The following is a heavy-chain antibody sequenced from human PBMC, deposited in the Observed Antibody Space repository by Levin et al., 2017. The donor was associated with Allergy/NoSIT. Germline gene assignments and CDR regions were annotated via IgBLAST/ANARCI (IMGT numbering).Heavy chain of an antibody. V-gene: IGHV3-23*01. D-gene: IGHD6-19*01. J-gene: IGHJ4*02. CDR2: IINSGVGT. Sequence: GGSLRLSCAASGFTFNNYAMSWVRQAPGKGLEWVSAIINSGVGTYYADSVKGRFTISRDNSKNTMYLQMNSLRAEDSAVYFCAKDAIRGSDQPYYFDYWGQGTLVTASS. CDR1: GFTFNNYA. CDR3: AKDAIRGSDQPYYFDY.